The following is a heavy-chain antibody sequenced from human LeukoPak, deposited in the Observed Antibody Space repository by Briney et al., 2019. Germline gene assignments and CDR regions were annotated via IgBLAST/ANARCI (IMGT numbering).Heavy chain of an antibody. V-gene: IGHV4-34*01. D-gene: IGHD1-26*01. CDR2: INHSGST. J-gene: IGHJ4*02. Sequence: INHSGSTNYNPSLKSRVTISVDTSKNQFSLKLSSVTAADTAVYYCARGLSIVGATYYFDXXGQXTL. CDR3: ARGLSIVGATYYFDX.